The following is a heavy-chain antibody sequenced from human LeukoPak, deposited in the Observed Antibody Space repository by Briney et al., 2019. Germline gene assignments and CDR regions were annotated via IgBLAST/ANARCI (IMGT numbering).Heavy chain of an antibody. D-gene: IGHD6-19*01. CDR2: INPNSGGT. Sequence: ASVKVSCKASGYTFTGYYMHWVRQAPGQGLEWMGWINPNSGGTNYAQKFRGRVTMTRDTSISTAYMELSRLRSDDTAVYYCARAEQWLAINWFDPWGQGTLVTVSS. V-gene: IGHV1-2*02. CDR1: GYTFTGYY. J-gene: IGHJ5*02. CDR3: ARAEQWLAINWFDP.